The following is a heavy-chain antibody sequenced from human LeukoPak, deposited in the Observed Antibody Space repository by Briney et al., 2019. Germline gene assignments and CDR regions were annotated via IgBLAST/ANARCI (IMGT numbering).Heavy chain of an antibody. V-gene: IGHV4-39*01. Sequence: PSETLSLTCTVSGASISSSSYFWGWIRRPPGKGLEWVGSIYYRGSTYYNPSLESRVIMSVDTSKNQFSLRLTSVTAADTAVYYCARQGYCSSTSCYHRWFDPWGQGTLVTVSS. CDR3: ARQGYCSSTSCYHRWFDP. J-gene: IGHJ5*02. CDR1: GASISSSSYF. D-gene: IGHD2-2*01. CDR2: IYYRGST.